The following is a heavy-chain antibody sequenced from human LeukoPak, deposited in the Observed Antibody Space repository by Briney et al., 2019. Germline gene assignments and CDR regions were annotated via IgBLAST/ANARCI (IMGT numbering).Heavy chain of an antibody. J-gene: IGHJ6*02. Sequence: GRSLRLSCAASGFTFSSYGMHWVRQVPGSGSEWVANVNRDGSETYYLDSVKGRFTISKDNAKNSLYLQMNSLRAEDTALYHCARNNGMDVWGQGTTVIVSS. CDR2: VNRDGSET. V-gene: IGHV3-7*03. CDR1: GFTFSSYG. CDR3: ARNNGMDV.